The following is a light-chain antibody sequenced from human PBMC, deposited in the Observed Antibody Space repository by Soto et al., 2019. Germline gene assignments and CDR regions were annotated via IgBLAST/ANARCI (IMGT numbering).Light chain of an antibody. Sequence: QSALTQPASVSGSPGQSITISCTGSSGDVDAFDYVSWYQQHPGKAPKLMIFEVSDRPSGVSDRFSGSKSGSTASLTISGLQAEDEADYFCTSFTSSSTQVFGTGIKVTVL. V-gene: IGLV2-14*01. CDR1: SGDVDAFDY. CDR2: EVS. J-gene: IGLJ1*01. CDR3: TSFTSSSTQV.